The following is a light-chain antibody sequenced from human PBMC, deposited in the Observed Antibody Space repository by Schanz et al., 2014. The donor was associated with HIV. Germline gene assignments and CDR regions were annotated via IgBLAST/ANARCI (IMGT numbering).Light chain of an antibody. CDR2: DVT. CDR1: SSDVGGYNY. CDR3: SSYTTSSTLV. V-gene: IGLV2-14*03. J-gene: IGLJ2*01. Sequence: SVLTQPASVSGSPGQSITISCTGTSSDVGGYNYVSWYQQHPGQAPKLLIYDVTYRPSGISNRFSGSKSGYTASLTISGLQAEDEADYYCSSYTTSSTLVFGGGTKLTVL.